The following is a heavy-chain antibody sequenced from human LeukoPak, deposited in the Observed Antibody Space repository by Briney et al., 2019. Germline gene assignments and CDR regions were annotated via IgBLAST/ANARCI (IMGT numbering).Heavy chain of an antibody. Sequence: GGSLRLSCAASGFTFSTYNMNWVRQAPGKGLEWVSTITSGGGYTYYADSVKGRFTTSRDNAKNSLSLRLDSLRAEDTAVYYCARGHYDVLTSSYKWTPDYWGQGTLVTVSS. V-gene: IGHV3-21*06. CDR2: ITSGGGYT. J-gene: IGHJ4*02. D-gene: IGHD3-9*01. CDR3: ARGHYDVLTSSYKWTPDY. CDR1: GFTFSTYN.